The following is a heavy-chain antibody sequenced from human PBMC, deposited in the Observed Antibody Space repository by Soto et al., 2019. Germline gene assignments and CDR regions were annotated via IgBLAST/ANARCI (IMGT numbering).Heavy chain of an antibody. CDR1: GFTFSTYA. CDR3: ATPYYDFRSGYYLDN. J-gene: IGHJ4*02. D-gene: IGHD3-3*01. Sequence: QVQMVESGGGVVQPGRSLRLSCAASGFTFSTYAMHWVRQAPGKGLEWVAVISYNGDNIYYVDSVKGRFTISRDNSKNTLFLQMNSLRDEDTAVYYCATPYYDFRSGYYLDNWGQGTLVTVSS. V-gene: IGHV3-30-3*01. CDR2: ISYNGDNI.